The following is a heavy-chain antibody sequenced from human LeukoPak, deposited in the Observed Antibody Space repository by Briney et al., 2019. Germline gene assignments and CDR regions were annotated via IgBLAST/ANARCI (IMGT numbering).Heavy chain of an antibody. Sequence: ASVKVSCKASGGTFSSYAISWVRQAPGQGLEWMGRIIPILGIANYAQKLQGRVTITADKSTSTAYMELSSLRSEDTAVYYCARGGGPFDYWGQGTLVTVSS. J-gene: IGHJ4*02. V-gene: IGHV1-69*04. CDR2: IIPILGIA. CDR3: ARGGGPFDY. D-gene: IGHD3-16*01. CDR1: GGTFSSYA.